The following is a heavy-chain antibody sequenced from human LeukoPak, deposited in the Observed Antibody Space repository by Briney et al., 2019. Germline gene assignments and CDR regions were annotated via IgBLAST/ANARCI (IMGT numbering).Heavy chain of an antibody. Sequence: GGSLRLSCAAFGFTFDDYAMHWVLQAPGKGLEWVSSISWNSGSIGYADSVKGRFTISRDNAKNSLYLQMNSLRAEDTALYYCAKSRGSNWPRYFDLWGRGTLITVSS. CDR1: GFTFDDYA. D-gene: IGHD6-13*01. J-gene: IGHJ2*01. CDR3: AKSRGSNWPRYFDL. V-gene: IGHV3-9*01. CDR2: ISWNSGSI.